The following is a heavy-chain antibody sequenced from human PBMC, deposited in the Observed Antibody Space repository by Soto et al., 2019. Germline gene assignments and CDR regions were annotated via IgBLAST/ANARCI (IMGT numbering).Heavy chain of an antibody. J-gene: IGHJ4*02. V-gene: IGHV1-46*01. Sequence: GASVKVSCKASGYTFTSYYMHWVRQAPGQGLEWMGIINPSGGSTSYAQKFQGRVTMTRDTSTNTVYMELSSLRSDDTAVYYCARTYCAADCPRRDFDYWGQGTLVTVSS. CDR1: GYTFTSYY. CDR2: INPSGGST. D-gene: IGHD2-21*02. CDR3: ARTYCAADCPRRDFDY.